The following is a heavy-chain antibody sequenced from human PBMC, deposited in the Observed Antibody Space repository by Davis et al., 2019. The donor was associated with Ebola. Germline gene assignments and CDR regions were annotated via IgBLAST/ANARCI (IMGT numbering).Heavy chain of an antibody. CDR2: IYYSGST. Sequence: MPSETLSLTCTVSGGSISSYYWSWIRQPPGKGLEWIGYIYYSGSTNYNPSLKSRVTMSVDTSKNQFSLKLSSVTAADTAVYYCARDFFDSSGFFYYFDYWGQGALVTVSS. V-gene: IGHV4-59*12. CDR1: GGSISSYY. D-gene: IGHD3-22*01. J-gene: IGHJ4*02. CDR3: ARDFFDSSGFFYYFDY.